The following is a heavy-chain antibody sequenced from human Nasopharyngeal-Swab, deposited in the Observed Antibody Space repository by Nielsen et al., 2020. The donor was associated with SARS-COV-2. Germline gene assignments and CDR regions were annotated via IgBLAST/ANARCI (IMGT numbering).Heavy chain of an antibody. CDR2: ISSGGSTI. J-gene: IGHJ2*01. CDR3: ARSSGGYWYFDL. Sequence: GGSLRLSCAASGFTFSSYEMNWVRQAPGKGLEWVSYISSGGSTIYYADSVKGRFTISRDNAKNSLYLQMNSLRAEDTAVYYCARSSGGYWYFDLWGRGTLVTVSS. D-gene: IGHD6-19*01. V-gene: IGHV3-48*03. CDR1: GFTFSSYE.